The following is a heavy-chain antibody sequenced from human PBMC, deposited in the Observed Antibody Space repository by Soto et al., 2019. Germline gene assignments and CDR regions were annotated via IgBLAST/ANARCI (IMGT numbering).Heavy chain of an antibody. CDR2: ISYDGSNK. CDR1: GFTFSSYA. V-gene: IGHV3-30-3*01. J-gene: IGHJ4*02. D-gene: IGHD3-22*01. CDR3: ARDWSRSSAYWWVDY. Sequence: GGSLRLSCAASGFTFSSYAMHWVRQAPGKGLEWVAVISYDGSNKYYADSVKGRFTISRDNSKNTLYLQMNSLRAEDTAVYYCARDWSRSSAYWWVDYWGQGTQVTVSS.